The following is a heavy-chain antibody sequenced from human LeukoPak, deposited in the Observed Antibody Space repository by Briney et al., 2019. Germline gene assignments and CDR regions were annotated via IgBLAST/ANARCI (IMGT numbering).Heavy chain of an antibody. CDR3: ARGHYDSSGYSFDY. Sequence: GGSLRLSCAASGFTFSSYDMHWVRQAPGKGLEWVSVVGTAGDTYYPGSVKGRFTISRENAKNSLYLQMTSLRAGDTAVYYCARGHYDSSGYSFDYWGQGTLVTVSS. D-gene: IGHD3-22*01. CDR2: VGTAGDT. V-gene: IGHV3-13*01. J-gene: IGHJ4*02. CDR1: GFTFSSYD.